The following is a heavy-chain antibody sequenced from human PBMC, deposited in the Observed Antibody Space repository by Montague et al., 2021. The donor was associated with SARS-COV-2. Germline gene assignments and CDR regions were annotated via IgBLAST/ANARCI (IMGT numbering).Heavy chain of an antibody. V-gene: IGHV6-1*01. J-gene: IGHJ5*02. CDR3: ARDDPYCTNGVYYTGNWFDP. CDR1: GDSDSSNRLA. D-gene: IGHD2-8*01. CDR2: TYYRSKRNN. Sequence: CAISGDSDSSNRLARNWNRQTLNSGHAWLGWTYYRSKRNNDYAVSVKSRITINPDTSKNQFSLQLNSVTPEDTAVYYCARDDPYCTNGVYYTGNWFDPWGQGTLVTVSS.